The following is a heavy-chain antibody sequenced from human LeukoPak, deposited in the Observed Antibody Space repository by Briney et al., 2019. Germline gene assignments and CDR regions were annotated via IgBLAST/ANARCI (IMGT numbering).Heavy chain of an antibody. CDR2: ISYDGSNK. D-gene: IGHD3-22*01. CDR3: ARGFYYYDSSGYL. CDR1: GFTFSSYA. J-gene: IGHJ4*02. V-gene: IGHV3-30-3*01. Sequence: PGGSLRLSCAASGFTFSSYAMHWVRQAPGKGLEWVAVISYDGSNKYYADSVKGRFTISRDNSKNTLYLQMNSLRAEDTAVYYCARGFYYYDSSGYLWGQGTLVTVSS.